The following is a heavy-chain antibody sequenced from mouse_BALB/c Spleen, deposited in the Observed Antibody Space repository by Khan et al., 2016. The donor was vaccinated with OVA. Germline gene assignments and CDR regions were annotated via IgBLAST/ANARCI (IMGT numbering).Heavy chain of an antibody. Sequence: QVQLKESGPGLVQPSQSLSITCTVSGFSLTAYGIHWVRQSPGKGLEWLGLIWSGGTSDYNAPFISRLSSSTEHSKIQVFFKMNSLQADDTAIYYCARNSYRYDLTYWGQGTLVTVSA. CDR1: GFSLTAYG. J-gene: IGHJ3*01. V-gene: IGHV2-2*01. CDR3: ARNSYRYDLTY. D-gene: IGHD2-12*01. CDR2: IWSGGTS.